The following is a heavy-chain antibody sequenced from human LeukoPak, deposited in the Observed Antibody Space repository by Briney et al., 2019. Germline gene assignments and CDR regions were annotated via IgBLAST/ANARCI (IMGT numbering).Heavy chain of an antibody. Sequence: ASVKVSCKASGYSFTAYYIHWVRQAPGQGLEWMGWMNPNSGNTGYAQKFQGRVTITRNTSRSTAYMELSSLRSEDTAVYYCARSYCSSTSCHARDWFDPWGQGTLVTVSS. CDR2: MNPNSGNT. J-gene: IGHJ5*02. V-gene: IGHV1-8*03. D-gene: IGHD2-2*01. CDR3: ARSYCSSTSCHARDWFDP. CDR1: GYSFTAYY.